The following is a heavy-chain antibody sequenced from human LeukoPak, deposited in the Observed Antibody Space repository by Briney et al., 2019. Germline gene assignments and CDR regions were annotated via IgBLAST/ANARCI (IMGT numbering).Heavy chain of an antibody. D-gene: IGHD3-3*01. J-gene: IGHJ4*02. V-gene: IGHV1-69-2*01. CDR3: ATIVWSGYYRVDY. CDR1: GYTFTKYF. Sequence: ASVTVSCKASGYTFTKYFIHWVQQAPGKGLEWMGRVDPEDGEIVYAAMFQGRVAITADTSTDTAYMEMTSLTSEDTAVYYCATIVWSGYYRVDYWGQGTLVTVSS. CDR2: VDPEDGEI.